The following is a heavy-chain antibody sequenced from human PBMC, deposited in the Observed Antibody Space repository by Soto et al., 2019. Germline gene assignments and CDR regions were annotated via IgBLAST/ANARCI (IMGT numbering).Heavy chain of an antibody. D-gene: IGHD3-10*01. CDR1: GGSTSSYY. J-gene: IGHJ6*02. CDR2: SYTSGST. Sequence: SETLSLTCTVSGGSTSSYYWSWLRQPAEKGLEWIGHSYTSGSTNYNPSLKSRVTMSVDTSKNQFSLKLSSVTAADTAVYYCARVVHRGVIITFGMDVWGQGTTVTVT. V-gene: IGHV4-4*07. CDR3: ARVVHRGVIITFGMDV.